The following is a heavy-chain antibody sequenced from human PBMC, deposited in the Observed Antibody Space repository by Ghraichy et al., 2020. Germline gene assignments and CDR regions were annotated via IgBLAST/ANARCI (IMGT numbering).Heavy chain of an antibody. D-gene: IGHD3-22*01. CDR2: TRQDGSES. CDR3: ARGDYYDSSGHYIEAFDI. CDR1: GFSFSRYW. J-gene: IGHJ3*02. V-gene: IGHV3-7*01. Sequence: GGSLRLSCAASGFSFSRYWMSWVRQAPGKGLEWVANTRQDGSESYYVDSVKGRFTISRDNAKNSLYLQMNRLRAEDTAVYYCARGDYYDSSGHYIEAFDIWGQGTMVTVSS.